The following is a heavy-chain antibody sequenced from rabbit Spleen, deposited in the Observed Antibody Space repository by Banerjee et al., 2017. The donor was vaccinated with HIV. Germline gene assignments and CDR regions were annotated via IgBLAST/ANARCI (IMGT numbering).Heavy chain of an antibody. CDR3: ARGSNYYACNL. D-gene: IGHD8-1*01. CDR1: GFSFSSSDY. V-gene: IGHV1S40*01. CDR2: IDTGSSGFT. J-gene: IGHJ4*01. Sequence: QSLEESGGDLVKPGASLTLTCTASGFSFSSSDYMCWVRQAPGKGLEWIACIDTGSSGFTYFATWAKGRFTCSKTSSTTVTLQMTRLTAADTATYFCARGSNYYACNLWGQGTLVTVS.